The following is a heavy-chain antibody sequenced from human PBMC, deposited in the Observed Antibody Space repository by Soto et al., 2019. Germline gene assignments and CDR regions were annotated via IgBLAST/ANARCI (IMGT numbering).Heavy chain of an antibody. J-gene: IGHJ6*02. CDR3: ARAGYSYGDYYGMDV. CDR1: GGSFSGYY. CDR2: INHSGST. V-gene: IGHV4-34*01. Sequence: SETLSLTCAVYGGSFSGYYWSWIRQPPGKGLEWIGEINHSGSTNYNPSLKSRVTISVDASKNQFSLKLSSVTAADTAVYYCARAGYSYGDYYGMDVWVQGTTVS. D-gene: IGHD5-18*01.